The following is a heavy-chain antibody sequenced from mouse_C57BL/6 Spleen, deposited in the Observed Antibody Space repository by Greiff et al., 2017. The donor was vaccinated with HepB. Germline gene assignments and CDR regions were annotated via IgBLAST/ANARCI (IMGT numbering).Heavy chain of an antibody. CDR2: INPYNGDT. Sequence: VQLQQSGPELVKPGDSVKISCKASGYSFTGYFMNWVMQSHGKSLEWIGRINPYNGDTFYNQKFKGKATLTVDKSSSTAHMELRSLTSEDSAVYYCARGPYDYDGAWFAYWGQGTLVTVSA. D-gene: IGHD2-4*01. J-gene: IGHJ3*01. V-gene: IGHV1-20*01. CDR3: ARGPYDYDGAWFAY. CDR1: GYSFTGYF.